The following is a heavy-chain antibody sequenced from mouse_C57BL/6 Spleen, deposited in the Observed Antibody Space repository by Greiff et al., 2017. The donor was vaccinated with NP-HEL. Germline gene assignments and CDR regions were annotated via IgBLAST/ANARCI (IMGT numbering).Heavy chain of an antibody. J-gene: IGHJ2*01. CDR1: GYTFTDYY. V-gene: IGHV1-26*01. CDR2: INPNNGGT. CDR3: ARRTPYCDY. Sequence: EVQLQQSGPELVKPGASVKISCKASGYTFTDYYMNWVKQSHGKSLEWIGDINPNNGGTSYNQKFKGKATLTVDKSSSTAYMELRSLTSEDSAVYYCARRTPYCDYWGQGTTLTVSS.